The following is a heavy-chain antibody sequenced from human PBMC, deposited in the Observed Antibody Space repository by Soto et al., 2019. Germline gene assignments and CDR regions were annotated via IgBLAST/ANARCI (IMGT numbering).Heavy chain of an antibody. V-gene: IGHV1-69*04. CDR1: GYSFTSYG. CDR2: IIPILGIA. J-gene: IGHJ2*01. D-gene: IGHD3-3*01. CDR3: ARDLYDKDWYFDL. Sequence: ASVKVSCKASGYSFTSYGISWVRQAPGQGLEWMGRIIPILGIANYAQKFQGRVTITADKSTSTAYMELSSLRSEDTAVYYCARDLYDKDWYFDLWGRGTLVTVSS.